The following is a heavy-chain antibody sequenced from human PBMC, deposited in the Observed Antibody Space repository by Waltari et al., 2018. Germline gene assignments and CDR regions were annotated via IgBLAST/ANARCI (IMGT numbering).Heavy chain of an antibody. V-gene: IGHV4-31*03. D-gene: IGHD6-13*01. CDR1: GGSISSGGYY. J-gene: IGHJ1*01. CDR3: ARVIAAAGTINFQH. Sequence: QVQLQESGPGLVKPSQTLSLTCTVSGGSISSGGYYWSWIRQHPGKGLEWIGYIYYSGSTYYNPSLKSRVTIAVDTSKNQVSLKLSSVTAADTAAYYCARVIAAAGTINFQHWGQGTLVTVSS. CDR2: IYYSGST.